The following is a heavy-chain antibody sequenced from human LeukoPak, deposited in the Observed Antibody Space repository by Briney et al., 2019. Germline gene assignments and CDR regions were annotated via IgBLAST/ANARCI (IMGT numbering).Heavy chain of an antibody. CDR2: ISSSSTYI. D-gene: IGHD1-26*01. J-gene: IGHJ3*02. Sequence: PGGSLRLSCAASGFTFSSYSMTWVRQAPGKGLEWVSPISSSSTYIYYADSVKGRFTISRDNAKNSLYLQMNSLRAEDTAVYFCARSTLGARWAFDIWGQGTMVTVSS. CDR1: GFTFSSYS. CDR3: ARSTLGARWAFDI. V-gene: IGHV3-21*01.